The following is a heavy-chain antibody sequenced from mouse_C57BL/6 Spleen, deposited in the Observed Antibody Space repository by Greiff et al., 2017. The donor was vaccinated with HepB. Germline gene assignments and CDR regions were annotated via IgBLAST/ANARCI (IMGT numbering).Heavy chain of an antibody. CDR3: TRWDSTGYAMDY. J-gene: IGHJ4*01. Sequence: VQLVESGAELVRPGASVTLSCKASGYTFTDYEMHWVKQTPVHGLEWIGAIDPETGGTAYNQKFKGKAILTADKSSSTAYMELRSLTSEDSAVYYCTRWDSTGYAMDYWGQGTSVTVSS. CDR2: IDPETGGT. CDR1: GYTFTDYE. D-gene: IGHD4-1*01. V-gene: IGHV1-15*01.